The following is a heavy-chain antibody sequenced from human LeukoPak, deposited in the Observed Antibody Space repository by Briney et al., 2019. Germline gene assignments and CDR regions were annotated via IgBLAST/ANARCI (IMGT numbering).Heavy chain of an antibody. CDR3: ARRYCSSTSCSQSHFDY. CDR1: GYTFTSYG. Sequence: ASVKVSCKASGYTFTSYGISWVRQAPGQGLEWMGWISAYNGNTNYAQKLQGRVTMTTDTSTSTAYMELRSLRSDDTAVYYCARRYCSSTSCSQSHFDYWGREPWSLSPQ. J-gene: IGHJ4*02. V-gene: IGHV1-18*01. CDR2: ISAYNGNT. D-gene: IGHD2-2*01.